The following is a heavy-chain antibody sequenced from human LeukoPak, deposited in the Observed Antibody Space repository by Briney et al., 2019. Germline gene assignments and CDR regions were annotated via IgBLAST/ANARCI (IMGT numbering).Heavy chain of an antibody. Sequence: ASVKVSCTASGYTFTSYYMHWVRQAPGQGLEWMGIINPSGGITSYAQKFQGRVTMTRDTSTSTVYTELSSLRSEDTAVYYCARRAASSGSPFDYWGQGTLVTVSS. V-gene: IGHV1-46*01. D-gene: IGHD3-22*01. CDR1: GYTFTSYY. CDR2: INPSGGIT. CDR3: ARRAASSGSPFDY. J-gene: IGHJ4*02.